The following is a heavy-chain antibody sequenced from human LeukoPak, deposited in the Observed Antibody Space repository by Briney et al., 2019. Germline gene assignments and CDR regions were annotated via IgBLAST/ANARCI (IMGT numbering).Heavy chain of an antibody. CDR2: IYHSGST. CDR3: ARIAGDFIAAVPADKYYYYMDV. CDR1: GYSISSGYN. V-gene: IGHV4-38-2*02. J-gene: IGHJ6*03. D-gene: IGHD2-2*01. Sequence: SETLSLTCSVSGYSISSGYNWGWIRQPPGKGLEWIGSIYHSGSTYYNPSLKSRITMSVDTSENHFSLKLNSVTAADTALYYCARIAGDFIAAVPADKYYYYMDVWGKGTTVTVSS.